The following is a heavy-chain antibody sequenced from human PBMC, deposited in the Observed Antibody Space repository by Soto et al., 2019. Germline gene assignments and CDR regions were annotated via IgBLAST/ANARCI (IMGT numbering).Heavy chain of an antibody. CDR1: GYRFTGYG. V-gene: IGHV1-18*01. J-gene: IGHJ5*01. CDR2: ISIYNGNT. D-gene: IGHD3-3*01. CDR3: AREDTIDGVHRMNLFDS. Sequence: ASVKASCKASGYRFTGYGINWVRQAPGQGLQWMGWISIYNGNTRYAQKFQGRVTLTRDTSTNTTYMDLRTLTSDDTAVYYCAREDTIDGVHRMNLFDSWGQGTLVTVSS.